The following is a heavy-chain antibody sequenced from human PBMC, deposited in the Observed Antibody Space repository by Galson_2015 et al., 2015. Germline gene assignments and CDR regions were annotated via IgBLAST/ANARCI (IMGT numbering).Heavy chain of an antibody. Sequence: LRLSCAASGFTFSSYAMHWVRQAPGKGLEWVAVISYDGSNKYYADSVKGRFTISRDNSKNTLYLQMNSLRAEDTAVYYCARESGRGELDYWGQGTLVTVSS. J-gene: IGHJ4*02. D-gene: IGHD1-26*01. CDR2: ISYDGSNK. CDR3: ARESGRGELDY. V-gene: IGHV3-30-3*01. CDR1: GFTFSSYA.